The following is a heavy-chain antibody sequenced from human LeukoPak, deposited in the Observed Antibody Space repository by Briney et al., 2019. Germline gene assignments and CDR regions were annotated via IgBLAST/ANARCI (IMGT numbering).Heavy chain of an antibody. J-gene: IGHJ4*02. CDR2: IYHSGST. V-gene: IGHV4-39*07. CDR3: ARLAQYYYDSSGYYDY. CDR1: GGSIRSSYYY. D-gene: IGHD3-22*01. Sequence: SETLSLTCTVSGGSIRSSYYYWGWIRQPPGKGLEWIVSIYHSGSTYYNPSLKSRVTISVDRSKNQFSLKLSSVTAADTAVYYCARLAQYYYDSSGYYDYWGQGTLVTVSS.